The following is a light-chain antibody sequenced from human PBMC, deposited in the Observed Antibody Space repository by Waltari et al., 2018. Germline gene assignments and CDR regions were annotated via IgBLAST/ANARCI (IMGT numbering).Light chain of an antibody. CDR3: MQATHWPVT. CDR1: QSLVYTGVISY. J-gene: IGKJ5*01. CDR2: KVP. V-gene: IGKV2-30*01. Sequence: DVGLTQSPLSLPVTLGPPASISCTSRQSLVYTGVISYLNWFHPRPGQAPRRLIYKVPNRDSGVPDRFSGSGSGTDFTLMISSVEADDVGVYFCMQATHWPVTFGQGTRLEIK.